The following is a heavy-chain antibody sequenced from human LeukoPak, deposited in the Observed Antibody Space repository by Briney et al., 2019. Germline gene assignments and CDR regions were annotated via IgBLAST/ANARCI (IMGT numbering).Heavy chain of an antibody. J-gene: IGHJ4*02. CDR2: IYYSGST. CDR1: GGSISRFF. CDR3: ARVPRYSGSYFDY. D-gene: IGHD1-26*01. V-gene: IGHV4-59*01. Sequence: SETLSLTCTVSGGSISRFFWGWIRQPPGEGLGWIGYIYYSGSTNYNPSLKSRVTITVDTSKNQFSLKLSSVTAADTAVYYCARVPRYSGSYFDYWGQGTLVTVSS.